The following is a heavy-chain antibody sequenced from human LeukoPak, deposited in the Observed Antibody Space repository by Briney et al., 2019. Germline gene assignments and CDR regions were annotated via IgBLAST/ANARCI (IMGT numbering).Heavy chain of an antibody. Sequence: PGGSLRLSCAASGFTFSDYYMSWIRQAPGKGLEWVSYISSSGSTIYYADSVKGRFTISRDNAKNSLYLQMNSLRAEDTAVYYCARDRSQYYDILTGINWFDPWGQGTLVTVPS. V-gene: IGHV3-11*04. CDR1: GFTFSDYY. D-gene: IGHD3-9*01. CDR2: ISSSGSTI. J-gene: IGHJ5*02. CDR3: ARDRSQYYDILTGINWFDP.